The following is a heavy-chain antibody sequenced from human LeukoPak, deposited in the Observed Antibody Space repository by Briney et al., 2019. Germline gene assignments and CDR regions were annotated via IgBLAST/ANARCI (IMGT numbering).Heavy chain of an antibody. CDR1: GFTFSSYA. V-gene: IGHV3-23*01. Sequence: PGGSLRLSCAASGFTFSSYAMSWVRQAPGKGLEWVSSFSGSGGGTYYADSVKGRFTISRDNSKNTLYLQMNSLRAEDTAVYYCAKDLPPLSYYYDSSGDAFDIWGQGTMVTVSS. CDR2: FSGSGGGT. J-gene: IGHJ3*02. CDR3: AKDLPPLSYYYDSSGDAFDI. D-gene: IGHD3-22*01.